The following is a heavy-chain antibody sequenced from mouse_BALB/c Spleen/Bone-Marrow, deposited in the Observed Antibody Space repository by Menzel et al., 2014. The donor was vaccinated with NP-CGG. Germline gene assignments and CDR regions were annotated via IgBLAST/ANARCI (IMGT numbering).Heavy chain of an antibody. CDR3: TRDGVGGAMDY. CDR1: GYTFTSTW. D-gene: IGHD2-3*01. J-gene: IGHJ4*01. CDR2: IRPNSGNT. Sequence: VQLQQSGSVLVRPGDSVKLSCKASGYTFTSTWIHWAKQGPGQGLEWIGEIRPNSGNTKYNEKLKGKATLTADTSSSTAYVDLSSLTSEDSAVYYCTRDGVGGAMDYWGQGTSVTVSS. V-gene: IGHV1S130*01.